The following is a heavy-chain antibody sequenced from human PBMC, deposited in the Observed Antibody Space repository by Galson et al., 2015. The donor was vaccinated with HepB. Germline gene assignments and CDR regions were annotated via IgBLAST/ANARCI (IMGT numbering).Heavy chain of an antibody. V-gene: IGHV4-61*01. J-gene: IGHJ6*02. CDR1: GGSVSSGSYY. Sequence: ETLSLTCTVSGGSVSSGSYYWSWIRQPPGKGLEWIGYVYYSGSTNYNPSLKSRVTISVDTSKNQFSLKLRSVTAADTAVYYCARHAGYCSTTSCYAWGYYYGMDVWGQGTTVTVSS. CDR2: VYYSGST. CDR3: ARHAGYCSTTSCYAWGYYYGMDV. D-gene: IGHD2-2*01.